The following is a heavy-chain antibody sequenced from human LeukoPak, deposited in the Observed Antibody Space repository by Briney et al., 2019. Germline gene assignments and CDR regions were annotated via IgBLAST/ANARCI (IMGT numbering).Heavy chain of an antibody. CDR2: IYYSGST. V-gene: IGHV4-39*07. D-gene: IGHD7-27*01. CDR3: ARAWGDYYYYMGV. J-gene: IGHJ6*03. Sequence: SETLSLTCTVSGGSIRSVSYYWGWIRQPPGKGLEWIGSIYYSGSTYYNVSLKSRVTIPVDTSKNQFSLDLSSVTAADTAVYYCARAWGDYYYYMGVWGKGTAVTVSS. CDR1: GGSIRSVSYY.